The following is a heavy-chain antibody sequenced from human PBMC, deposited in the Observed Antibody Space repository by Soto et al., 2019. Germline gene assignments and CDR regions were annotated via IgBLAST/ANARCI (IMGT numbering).Heavy chain of an antibody. CDR1: GGSISSGDYY. CDR2: IYYSGST. CDR3: ARAQQLVDYYYYGMDV. V-gene: IGHV4-30-4*01. Sequence: SETLSLTCTVSGGSISSGDYYWSWIRQPPGKGLEWIGYIYYSGSTYYNPSLKSRVTISVDTSKNQFSLKLSSVTAADTAVYYCARAQQLVDYYYYGMDVWGQGTTVTVSS. J-gene: IGHJ6*02. D-gene: IGHD6-6*01.